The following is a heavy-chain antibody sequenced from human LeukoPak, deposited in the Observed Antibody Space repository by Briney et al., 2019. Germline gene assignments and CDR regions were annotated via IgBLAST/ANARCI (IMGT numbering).Heavy chain of an antibody. CDR1: GFTFDDYG. V-gene: IGHV3-20*04. J-gene: IGHJ5*01. CDR3: ARESPVLRYFDWLSWFDS. Sequence: GGSLRLSCAASGFTFDDYGVSWVRQAPGKGLEWVSGINWNGSSTGYADSVEGRFTMSRDNAKNSLYLQMNSLRAEDTALYYCARESPVLRYFDWLSWFDSWGQGTLVTVSS. D-gene: IGHD3-9*01. CDR2: INWNGSST.